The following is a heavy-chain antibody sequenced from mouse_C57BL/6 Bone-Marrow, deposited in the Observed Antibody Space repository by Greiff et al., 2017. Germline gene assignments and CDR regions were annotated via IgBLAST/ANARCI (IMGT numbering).Heavy chain of an antibody. V-gene: IGHV1-19*01. CDR3: ANEGGDAMDY. J-gene: IGHJ4*01. Sequence: EVQLQQSGPVLVKPGASVKMSCKASGYTFTDYYMNWVKQSHGKSLEWIGVINPYNGGTSYNQKFKGKATLTVDKSSSTAYMELNSLTSEDSAVYYCANEGGDAMDYWGQGTSVTVSS. CDR1: GYTFTDYY. CDR2: INPYNGGT.